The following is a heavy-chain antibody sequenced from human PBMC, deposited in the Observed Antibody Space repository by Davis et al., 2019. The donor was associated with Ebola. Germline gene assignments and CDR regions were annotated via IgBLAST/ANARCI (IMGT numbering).Heavy chain of an antibody. Sequence: GESLKISCAASGFTFSSYAMSWVRQAPGKGLEWVSAISGSGASIHYAASVKGRFTISRDNSKNTLYLQMDSLRAEDTAVYYCAKGGSSWYFDYWGQGTLVTVSS. CDR2: ISGSGASI. V-gene: IGHV3-23*01. CDR1: GFTFSSYA. CDR3: AKGGSSWYFDY. J-gene: IGHJ4*02. D-gene: IGHD6-13*01.